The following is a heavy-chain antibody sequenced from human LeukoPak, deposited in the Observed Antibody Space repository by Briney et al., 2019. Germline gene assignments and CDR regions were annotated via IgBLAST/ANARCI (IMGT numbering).Heavy chain of an antibody. CDR2: ISAYNGNT. D-gene: IGHD2-2*01. Sequence: ASVKVSCKASGYTFTSYGISWVRQAPGQGLEWMGWISAYNGNTNYAQKLQGRVTMTTDTSTSTAYMELRSLRSDDTAVYYCARVHDIAVVPAAMLPDYWGQGTLVTVSS. CDR1: GYTFTSYG. CDR3: ARVHDIAVVPAAMLPDY. J-gene: IGHJ4*02. V-gene: IGHV1-18*01.